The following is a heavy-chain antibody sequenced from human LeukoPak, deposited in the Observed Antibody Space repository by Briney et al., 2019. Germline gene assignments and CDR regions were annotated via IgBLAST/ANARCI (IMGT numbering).Heavy chain of an antibody. CDR3: AELGITMIGGV. V-gene: IGHV3-48*01. CDR1: GFTFSNYS. Sequence: GGSLRLSCAASGFTFSNYSMNWVRQAPGKGLEWVSYISRSSTTIYYADSVKGRFTISRDNAKKSLYLQMNSLRAEDTAVYYCAELGITMIGGVWGKGTTVTISS. CDR2: ISRSSTTI. D-gene: IGHD3-10*02. J-gene: IGHJ6*04.